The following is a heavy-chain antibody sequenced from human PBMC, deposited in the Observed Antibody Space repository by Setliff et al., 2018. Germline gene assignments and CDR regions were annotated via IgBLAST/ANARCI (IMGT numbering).Heavy chain of an antibody. J-gene: IGHJ4*02. D-gene: IGHD2-21*01. V-gene: IGHV3-48*01. CDR2: ISSGSLII. Sequence: GGSLRLSCAASGITFSIYSMNWVRQAPGKGPEWVSYISSGSLIIYYADSVKGRFTISRDNAKNSVYLQVNSLRAEDTAVYYCVRDSPYCVNGVCRGYWGQGTLVTVSS. CDR3: VRDSPYCVNGVCRGY. CDR1: GITFSIYS.